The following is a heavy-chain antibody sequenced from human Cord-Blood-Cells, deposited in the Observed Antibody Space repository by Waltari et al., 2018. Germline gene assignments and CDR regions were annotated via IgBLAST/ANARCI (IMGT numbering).Heavy chain of an antibody. J-gene: IGHJ5*02. D-gene: IGHD6-13*01. Sequence: EVQLVESGGGVVRPGGSLRLSCAASGFTFDDYGMSWVRQAPGKGLEWVSGINWKGGSTGYADSVKGRFTISRDNDKNSLYLQMNSLRAEDTALYHCARDGYRSSSWYNWFDPWGQGTLVTVSS. V-gene: IGHV3-20*01. CDR3: ARDGYRSSSWYNWFDP. CDR2: INWKGGST. CDR1: GFTFDDYG.